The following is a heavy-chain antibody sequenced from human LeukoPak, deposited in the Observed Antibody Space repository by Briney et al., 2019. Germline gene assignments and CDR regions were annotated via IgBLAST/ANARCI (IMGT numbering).Heavy chain of an antibody. CDR2: ISTDNGNT. J-gene: IGHJ4*02. V-gene: IGHV1-18*04. Sequence: ASVKVSCKASGYSFTAFYIHWVRQAPGQGLEWMGWISTDNGNTDYAQNLQGRVTMTTDTSTTTAYMELRSLRSDDAAVYYCARGYSYGYGPLDYWGQGTLVTVSS. D-gene: IGHD5-18*01. CDR1: GYSFTAFY. CDR3: ARGYSYGYGPLDY.